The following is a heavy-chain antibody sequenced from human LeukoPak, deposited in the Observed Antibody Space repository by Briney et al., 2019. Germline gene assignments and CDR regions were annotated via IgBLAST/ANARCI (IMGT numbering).Heavy chain of an antibody. D-gene: IGHD6-13*01. CDR1: RLTFIYFA. Sequence: GVSLRLSCAASRLTFIYFAMHWVRQAPGRGLEWVGVLSIDCSNKFSEYSVKGRFTISRDNSKNALYLQMNRLRAENTAFYYCAKAPHGSSWCYFDCWGQGTLVTVSS. CDR2: LSIDCSNK. V-gene: IGHV3-30*18. CDR3: AKAPHGSSWCYFDC. J-gene: IGHJ4*02.